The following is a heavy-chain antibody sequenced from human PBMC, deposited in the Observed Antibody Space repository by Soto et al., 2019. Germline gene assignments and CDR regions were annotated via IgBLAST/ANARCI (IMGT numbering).Heavy chain of an antibody. CDR2: IIPIFGTA. J-gene: IGHJ4*02. D-gene: IGHD3-22*01. CDR3: ARDTYYYDSSGYNSFEY. Sequence: GASVKVSCKASGGTFSSYAISWVRQAPGQGLEWMGGIIPIFGTANYAQKFQGRVTITADESTSTAYMELSSLRSEDTAVYYCARDTYYYDSSGYNSFEYWGQGILVTVSS. CDR1: GGTFSSYA. V-gene: IGHV1-69*13.